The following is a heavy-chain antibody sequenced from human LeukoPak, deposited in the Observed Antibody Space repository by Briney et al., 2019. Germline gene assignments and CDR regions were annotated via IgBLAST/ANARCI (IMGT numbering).Heavy chain of an antibody. Sequence: QPGGSLRLSCAASGFTFSSYAMSWVRQAPGKGLEWVSAISGSGGSTYYADSVKGRFTISRDNSKNTLYLQMNSLRAEDTAVYYCAREPGSSWYERAEYFQHWGQGTLVTVSS. CDR1: GFTFSSYA. CDR2: ISGSGGST. D-gene: IGHD6-13*01. J-gene: IGHJ1*01. CDR3: AREPGSSWYERAEYFQH. V-gene: IGHV3-23*01.